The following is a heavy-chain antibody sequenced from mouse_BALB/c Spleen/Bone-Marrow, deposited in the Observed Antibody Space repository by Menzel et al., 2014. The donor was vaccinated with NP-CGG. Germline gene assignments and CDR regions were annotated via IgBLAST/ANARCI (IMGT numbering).Heavy chain of an antibody. J-gene: IGHJ1*01. CDR2: ISCYNGAT. Sequence: LVKTGASVKISCKASGYSFTGYYMHWVKQSHGKSLEWIGYISCYNGATSYNQKFKGKATFTVDTSSSTAYMQFNNLTSEDSAVYYCARGDYGDWYFDVWVAGTTVTVSS. CDR1: GYSFTGYY. CDR3: ARGDYGDWYFDV. D-gene: IGHD2-4*01. V-gene: IGHV1S34*01.